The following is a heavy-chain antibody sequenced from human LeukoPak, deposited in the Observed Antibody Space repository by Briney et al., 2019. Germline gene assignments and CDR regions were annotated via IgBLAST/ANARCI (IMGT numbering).Heavy chain of an antibody. V-gene: IGHV3-23*01. CDR3: AKDYSSGWYYYYMDV. D-gene: IGHD6-19*01. Sequence: PGGSLRLSRAASGFTFSSYAMSWVRQAPGKGLEWVSAISGSGGSTYYADSVKGRFTISRDNSKNTLYLQMNSLRAEDTAVYYCAKDYSSGWYYYYMDVWGKGTTVTVSS. CDR1: GFTFSSYA. J-gene: IGHJ6*03. CDR2: ISGSGGST.